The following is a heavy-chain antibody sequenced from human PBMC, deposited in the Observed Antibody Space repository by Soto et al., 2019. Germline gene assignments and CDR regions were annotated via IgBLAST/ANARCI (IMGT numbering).Heavy chain of an antibody. J-gene: IGHJ6*02. CDR1: GYSFTTYW. Sequence: PGESLKISCKASGYSFTTYWIGWVRQMPGKGLEWMGIIYPGDSDTKYSPSLQGQVSISADTSISTAYLQWTSLKASDTAMYYCARVRYGSGSYSPLNYYGMDVWGQGTTVTVSS. V-gene: IGHV5-51*01. CDR3: ARVRYGSGSYSPLNYYGMDV. D-gene: IGHD3-10*01. CDR2: IYPGDSDT.